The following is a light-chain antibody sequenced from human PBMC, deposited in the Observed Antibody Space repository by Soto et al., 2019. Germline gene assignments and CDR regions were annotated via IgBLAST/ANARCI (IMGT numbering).Light chain of an antibody. Sequence: EVVMTQFPATLSVSPGERATLSCRASESIFSKLAWYQQKVGQTPRLVIFGASTRATGIPDRFSDSESGTDFTLTISSLQSEDFGIYYCQQYNKWPPTFGGGTKVEI. V-gene: IGKV3-15*01. CDR2: GAS. J-gene: IGKJ4*01. CDR3: QQYNKWPPT. CDR1: ESIFSK.